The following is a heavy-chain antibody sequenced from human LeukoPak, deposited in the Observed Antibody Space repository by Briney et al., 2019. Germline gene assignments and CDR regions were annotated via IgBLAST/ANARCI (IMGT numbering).Heavy chain of an antibody. CDR3: GKEGGA. CDR1: GFTFSTYA. J-gene: IGHJ5*02. D-gene: IGHD3-16*01. V-gene: IGHV3-23*01. CDR2: VSGSGAAT. Sequence: GGSLRLSCAASGFTFSTYAMTWVRQAPGKGLEWVSLVSGSGAATYYADSLEGRFAISRDNAKNTLYLQLSSLRVEDTAVYYCGKEGGAWGQGTLVTVSS.